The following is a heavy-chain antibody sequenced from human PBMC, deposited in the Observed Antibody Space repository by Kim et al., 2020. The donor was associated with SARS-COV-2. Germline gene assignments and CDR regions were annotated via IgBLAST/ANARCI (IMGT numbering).Heavy chain of an antibody. CDR1: GFTFSSYW. Sequence: GGSLRLSCAVSGFTFSSYWMSWVRQAPGKGLEWVANINQDGSERYYVGSVEGRFSVSRDNAKNSLFLQMNSLRAEATAAYFCARGHYGMDVWGQGTTVT. V-gene: IGHV3-7*03. CDR2: INQDGSER. J-gene: IGHJ6*02. CDR3: ARGHYGMDV.